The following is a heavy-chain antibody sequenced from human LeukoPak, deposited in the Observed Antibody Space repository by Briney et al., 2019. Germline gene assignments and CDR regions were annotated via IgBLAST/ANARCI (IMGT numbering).Heavy chain of an antibody. Sequence: SGGSLRLSCAASGFTFSNYAMSWVRQAPGKGLEWVSAIRGSGGTTYYEDSVKGRFTISRDNSKNTLYLQMSSLRAEDTAVYYCVKGAESSAYYYSDHWGQGTLVTVSS. CDR2: IRGSGGTT. V-gene: IGHV3-23*01. J-gene: IGHJ4*02. D-gene: IGHD3-22*01. CDR1: GFTFSNYA. CDR3: VKGAESSAYYYSDH.